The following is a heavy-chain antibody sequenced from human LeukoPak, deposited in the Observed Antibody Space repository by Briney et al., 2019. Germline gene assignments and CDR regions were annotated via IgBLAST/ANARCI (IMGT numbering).Heavy chain of an antibody. V-gene: IGHV4-39*07. Sequence: PSETLSLTCTVSGGSISSSSYYWGWIRQPPGKGLEWIGSIYYTGNTYYNPSLKSRVTILVDTSKNQFSLKLSSVTAADTAVYYCARDVSGPNSGSSYYFDYWGQGTLVTVSS. CDR3: ARDVSGPNSGSSYYFDY. D-gene: IGHD1-26*01. J-gene: IGHJ4*02. CDR2: IYYTGNT. CDR1: GGSISSSSYY.